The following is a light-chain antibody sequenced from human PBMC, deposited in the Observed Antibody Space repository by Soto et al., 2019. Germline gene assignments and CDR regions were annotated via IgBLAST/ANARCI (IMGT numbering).Light chain of an antibody. V-gene: IGKV1-17*01. CDR2: SAS. CDR3: LQHHSYPWT. Sequence: DIQMTQSPSSLSASVGDRVTITCRASQSISSYLNWYQQKPGKAPKRLIYSASNLQSGVPSRFGGSGSGTDFTLTISSVEPEDSATYYCLQHHSYPWTFGQGTKVDIK. CDR1: QSISSY. J-gene: IGKJ1*01.